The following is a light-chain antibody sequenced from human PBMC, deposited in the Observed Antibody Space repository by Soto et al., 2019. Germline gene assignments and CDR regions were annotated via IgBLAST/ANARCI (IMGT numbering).Light chain of an antibody. CDR3: QSYDTSLTSYV. J-gene: IGLJ1*01. CDR1: SSNIGAGHD. Sequence: QPVLTQPPSVSGAPGQRVTISCTGSSSNIGAGHDVHWYQQLPGTAPKLLIYSNTNRPSGVPDRFSGSKSGTSASLAITGLQADDEADYYCQSYDTSLTSYVFATGTKLTVL. V-gene: IGLV1-40*01. CDR2: SNT.